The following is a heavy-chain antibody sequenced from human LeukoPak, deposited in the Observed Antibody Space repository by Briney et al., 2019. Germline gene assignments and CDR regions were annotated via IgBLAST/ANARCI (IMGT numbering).Heavy chain of an antibody. CDR2: IYHSGYT. D-gene: IGHD4-23*01. V-gene: IGHV4-38-2*01. J-gene: IGHJ4*02. Sequence: SETLSLTCAVSGYSISSGYYWGWIRQPPGKGLERIGTIYHSGYTYNNPSLKSRVTISVDTSKNQFSLKVSSVTAADTAMYYCARYGYGGDYWGQGTLVTVSS. CDR3: ARYGYGGDY. CDR1: GYSISSGYY.